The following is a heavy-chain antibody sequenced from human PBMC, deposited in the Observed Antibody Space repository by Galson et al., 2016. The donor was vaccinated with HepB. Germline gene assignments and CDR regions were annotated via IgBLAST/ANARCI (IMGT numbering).Heavy chain of an antibody. D-gene: IGHD1-14*01. CDR3: ARELDHSFYFDY. Sequence: SCKASGYTFNTYSMHWVRQAPGQGLEWMGIIKPSGGNTIYAQKFQDRITMTRDTSTSTVYMELISLRSEDTAVYYCARELDHSFYFDYWGQGTLLTVSS. CDR2: IKPSGGNT. CDR1: GYTFNTYS. V-gene: IGHV1-46*02. J-gene: IGHJ4*02.